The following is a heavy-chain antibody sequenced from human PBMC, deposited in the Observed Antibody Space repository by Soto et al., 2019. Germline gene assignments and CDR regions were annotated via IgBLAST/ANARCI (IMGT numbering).Heavy chain of an antibody. Sequence: VGSLRLSCAASGFTFSSYSMNWVRRAPGKGLEWVSAISASGDSTYYADSVRGRFTISRANSKNTLYLQMNSLRADDTAIYYCAKDLKGAVADYYDYWGQGTPVTVSS. CDR3: AKDLKGAVADYYDY. CDR1: GFTFSSYS. CDR2: ISASGDST. J-gene: IGHJ4*02. D-gene: IGHD6-19*01. V-gene: IGHV3-23*01.